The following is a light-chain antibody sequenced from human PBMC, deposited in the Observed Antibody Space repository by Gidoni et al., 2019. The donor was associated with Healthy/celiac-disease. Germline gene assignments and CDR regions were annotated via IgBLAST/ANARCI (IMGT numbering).Light chain of an antibody. J-gene: IGKJ2*04. CDR3: QQYDNPCS. Sequence: DIQMTQSPSSLSASVGDRVTITCQASQDISNYLNWYQQKPGKAPKLLIYDASNLETGVPSRFSGSGSGTDFTFTISSLQPEDIATYYCQQYDNPCSFGQXTKLEIK. CDR2: DAS. CDR1: QDISNY. V-gene: IGKV1-33*01.